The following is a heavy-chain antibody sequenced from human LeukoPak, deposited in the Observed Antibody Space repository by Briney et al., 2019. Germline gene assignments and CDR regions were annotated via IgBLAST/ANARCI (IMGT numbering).Heavy chain of an antibody. V-gene: IGHV4-59*08. D-gene: IGHD2-2*01. CDR1: GGSISSYY. Sequence: SETLSLTCTVSGGSISSYYWSWIRQPPGKGLEWIGYIYYSGSTNYNPSLKGRVTISVDTSKNQFSLKLSSVTAADTAVYYCARRTSPYCSSTSCYDYWYFDLWGRGTLVTVSS. CDR2: IYYSGST. CDR3: ARRTSPYCSSTSCYDYWYFDL. J-gene: IGHJ2*01.